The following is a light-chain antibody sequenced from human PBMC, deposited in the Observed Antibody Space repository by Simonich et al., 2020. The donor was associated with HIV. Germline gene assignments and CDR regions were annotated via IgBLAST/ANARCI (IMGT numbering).Light chain of an antibody. Sequence: DIVMTQSPDSLAVSLGERATINCKSSQSVLYSSNNKNYLAWYQQKPGQPPKLLIYWASTRESGVPDRFSGSGSGTDFTLTISSLQAEDVAVYYCQQGGSSPWTFGQGTKVEIK. V-gene: IGKV4-1*01. CDR1: QSVLYSSNNKNY. CDR3: QQGGSSPWT. J-gene: IGKJ1*01. CDR2: WAS.